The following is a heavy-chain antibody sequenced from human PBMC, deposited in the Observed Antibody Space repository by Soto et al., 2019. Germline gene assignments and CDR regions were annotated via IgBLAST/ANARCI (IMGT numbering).Heavy chain of an antibody. CDR3: ARQGPNYDFWSGYYDY. CDR2: IYSGGST. D-gene: IGHD3-3*01. Sequence: GGSLRLSCAASGFTVSSNYMSWVRQAPGKGLEWVSVIYSGGSTYYADSVKGRFTISRHNSKNTLYLQMNSLRAEDTAVYYCARQGPNYDFWSGYYDYWGQGTLVTVSS. CDR1: GFTVSSNY. V-gene: IGHV3-53*04. J-gene: IGHJ4*02.